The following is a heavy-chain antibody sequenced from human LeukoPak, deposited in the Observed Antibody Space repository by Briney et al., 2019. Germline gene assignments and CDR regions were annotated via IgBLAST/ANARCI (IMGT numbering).Heavy chain of an antibody. V-gene: IGHV4-34*01. CDR3: ARDPPWSGRPFDY. CDR2: INHSGST. D-gene: IGHD6-25*01. Sequence: NASETLSLTCAVYGGSFSGYYRSWIRQPPGKGLEWIGEINHSGSTNYNPSLKSQVTISVDTSKNQFSLKLSSVTAADTAVYYCARDPPWSGRPFDYWGQGTLVTVSS. J-gene: IGHJ4*02. CDR1: GGSFSGYY.